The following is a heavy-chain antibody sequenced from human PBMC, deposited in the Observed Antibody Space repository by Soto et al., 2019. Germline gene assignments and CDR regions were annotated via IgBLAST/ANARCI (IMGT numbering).Heavy chain of an antibody. V-gene: IGHV3-21*01. Sequence: GGSLRLSCAASGFTFSSYSMNWVRQAPGKGLEWVSSISSSSSYIYYADSVKGRFTISRDNAKNSLYLQMNSLRAEDTAVYYCASSQFRAPDDAFDIWGQGTMVTVSS. CDR3: ASSQFRAPDDAFDI. CDR2: ISSSSSYI. D-gene: IGHD2-2*01. CDR1: GFTFSSYS. J-gene: IGHJ3*02.